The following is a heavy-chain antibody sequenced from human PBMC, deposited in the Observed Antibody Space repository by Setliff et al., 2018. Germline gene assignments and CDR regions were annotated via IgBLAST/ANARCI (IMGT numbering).Heavy chain of an antibody. CDR1: ASTFSNYW. J-gene: IGHJ5*02. CDR2: IYPDDSDT. CDR3: ARHPYYYGSGTYLDNNNRWFDP. V-gene: IGHV5-51*01. Sequence: GESLKISCKDSASTFSNYWIVWVRQMPGKGLEWMGMIYPDDSDTKYHPSFQGQVTISADKSISTAYLQWSSLKASDTAMYYCARHPYYYGSGTYLDNNNRWFDPWGQGTLVTVPQ. D-gene: IGHD3-10*01.